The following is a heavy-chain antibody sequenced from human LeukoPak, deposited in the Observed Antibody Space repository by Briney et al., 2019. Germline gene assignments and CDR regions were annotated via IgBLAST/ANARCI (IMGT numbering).Heavy chain of an antibody. Sequence: GGSQRLSCAASGFTFSNYAMSWVRQAPGKGLEWVSSIYNTGATHYAESVKGRFTISRDNSKNTLFLQMNSLRAEDMAVYYCARIEWERLGRAFDIWGQGTMVTVSS. J-gene: IGHJ3*02. V-gene: IGHV3-23*05. CDR1: GFTFSNYA. D-gene: IGHD1-26*01. CDR2: IYNTGAT. CDR3: ARIEWERLGRAFDI.